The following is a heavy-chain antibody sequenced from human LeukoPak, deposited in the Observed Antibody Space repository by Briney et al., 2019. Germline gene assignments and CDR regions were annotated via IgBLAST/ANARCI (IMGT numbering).Heavy chain of an antibody. V-gene: IGHV4-39*07. D-gene: IGHD1-26*01. J-gene: IGHJ5*02. Sequence: SETLSLTCTVSGGSLSSSGNYWGWIRQPPGQGLEWIGTIYYSGKTYYNPSLQSRVTMSVGTSKTQFSLKLTSVTAADTAVYYCARVIVEPTSWFDPWGQGTLVIVSS. CDR3: ARVIVEPTSWFDP. CDR2: IYYSGKT. CDR1: GGSLSSSGNY.